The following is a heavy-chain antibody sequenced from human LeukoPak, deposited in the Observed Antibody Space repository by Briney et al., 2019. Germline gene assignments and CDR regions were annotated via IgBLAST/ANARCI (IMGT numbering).Heavy chain of an antibody. J-gene: IGHJ6*02. V-gene: IGHV3-48*01. CDR3: ARKVQLWLVYYGMDV. CDR1: GFTFSSYS. Sequence: GGSLRLSCAASGFTFSSYSMNWVRQAPGKGLEWVSYISSSSSTIYYADSVKGRFTISRDNAKNSLYLQMNSLRAEDTAVYYCARKVQLWLVYYGMDVWGQGTTVTV. CDR2: ISSSSSTI. D-gene: IGHD5-18*01.